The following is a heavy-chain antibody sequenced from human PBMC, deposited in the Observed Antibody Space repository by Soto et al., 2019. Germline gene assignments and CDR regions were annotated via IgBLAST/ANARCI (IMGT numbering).Heavy chain of an antibody. CDR3: ARSRDSSGYYYFDY. CDR1: GGSISSSNW. CDR2: IYHSGST. Sequence: SETLSLTCAVSGGSISSSNWWSWVRQPPGKGLEWIGEIYHSGSTNYNPSLKSRVTISVDKSKNQFSLKLSSVTAADTAVYYCARSRDSSGYYYFDYWGQGTLVTVSS. D-gene: IGHD3-22*01. J-gene: IGHJ4*02. V-gene: IGHV4-4*02.